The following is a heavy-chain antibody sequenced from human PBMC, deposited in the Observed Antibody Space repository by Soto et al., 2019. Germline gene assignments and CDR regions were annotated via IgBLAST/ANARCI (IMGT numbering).Heavy chain of an antibody. CDR2: ISFDGSNR. Sequence: PGGSLRLSCAASGFSFSSYGMHWVRQAPGKGLEWVAVISFDGSNRYYGDSVKGRFTISRDISKNTLYLQMNSLRAEDTAVYYCAKDLAYYDSSGSAHIDYYYYGMDVWGQGTTVTVSS. J-gene: IGHJ6*02. CDR1: GFSFSSYG. V-gene: IGHV3-30*18. D-gene: IGHD3-22*01. CDR3: AKDLAYYDSSGSAHIDYYYYGMDV.